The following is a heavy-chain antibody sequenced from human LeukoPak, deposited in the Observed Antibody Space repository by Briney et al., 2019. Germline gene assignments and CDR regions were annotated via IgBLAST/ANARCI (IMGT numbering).Heavy chain of an antibody. CDR3: VNHDSGSPNNDY. Sequence: PGGTLRLFCSASVFTFSIKIMHWVRRAPAKGREYISAITSYGESKYYADSVKDRFTISGDNSKNALHLQLSRVRAGDTAVYYCVNHDSGSPNNDYWGQGNLGNVSS. J-gene: IGHJ4*02. CDR1: VFTFSIKI. CDR2: ITSYGESK. V-gene: IGHV3-64D*06. D-gene: IGHD3-10*01.